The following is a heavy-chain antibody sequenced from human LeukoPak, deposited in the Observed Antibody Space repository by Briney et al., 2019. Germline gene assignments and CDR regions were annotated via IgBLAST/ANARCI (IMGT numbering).Heavy chain of an antibody. V-gene: IGHV3-48*01. CDR2: ISLSSSSI. J-gene: IGHJ4*02. D-gene: IGHD6-6*01. CDR1: GFTFSSYS. Sequence: GGSLRLSCAASGFTFSSYSMTWVRQAPGKGLEWVSYISLSSSSIYYADSVKGRFTISRDNAKNSLFLQMNTLRAEDTATYYCAKVTWESRPPDCNSWGPGTLVTVSS. CDR3: AKVTWESRPPDCNS.